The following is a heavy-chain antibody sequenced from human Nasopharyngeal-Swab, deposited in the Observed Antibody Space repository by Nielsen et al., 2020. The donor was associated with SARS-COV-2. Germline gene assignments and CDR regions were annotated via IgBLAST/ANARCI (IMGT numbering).Heavy chain of an antibody. V-gene: IGHV3-21*01. CDR1: GFTFSSYS. D-gene: IGHD3-3*01. Sequence: GASLKISCAASGFTFSSYSMNWVRQAPGKGLEWVSSISSSSSYIYYADSVKGRFTISRDNAKNSLYLQMNSLRAEDTAVYYCARDPAEGFLEWLGGGWGQGTLVTVSS. CDR3: ARDPAEGFLEWLGGG. J-gene: IGHJ4*02. CDR2: ISSSSSYI.